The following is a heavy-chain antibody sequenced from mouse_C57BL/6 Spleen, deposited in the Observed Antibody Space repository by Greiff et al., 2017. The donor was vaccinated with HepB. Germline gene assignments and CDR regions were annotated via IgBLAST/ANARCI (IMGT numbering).Heavy chain of an antibody. CDR2: ISGGGGNT. Sequence: DVHLVESGGGLVKPGGSLKLSCAASGFTFSSYTMSWVRQTPEKRLEWVATISGGGGNTYYPDSVKGRFTISRDNAKNTLYLQMSSLRSEDTALYYCARRTTVVFDYWGQGTTLTVSS. CDR3: ARRTTVVFDY. CDR1: GFTFSSYT. V-gene: IGHV5-9*01. J-gene: IGHJ2*01. D-gene: IGHD1-1*01.